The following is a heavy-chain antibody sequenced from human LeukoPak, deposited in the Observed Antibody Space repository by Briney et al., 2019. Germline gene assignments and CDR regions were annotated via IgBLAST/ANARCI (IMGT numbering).Heavy chain of an antibody. D-gene: IGHD5-18*01. J-gene: IGHJ4*02. Sequence: PGGSLRLSCAASGFTFSRSGMHWVRQAPGKGLEWVAVMSYDGSDEYYADSVKGRFAISKDNAKNSLYLQMNSLRAEDTAVYYCARVGSRGYSYGYYGDWGQGTLVTVSS. V-gene: IGHV3-30*03. CDR1: GFTFSRSG. CDR2: MSYDGSDE. CDR3: ARVGSRGYSYGYYGD.